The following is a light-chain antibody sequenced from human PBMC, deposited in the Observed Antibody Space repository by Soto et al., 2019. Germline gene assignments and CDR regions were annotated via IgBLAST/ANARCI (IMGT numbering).Light chain of an antibody. CDR1: QSISRY. CDR2: DAS. J-gene: IGKJ1*01. Sequence: DFQMSPSPSSRSAFVGERVTITCRASQSISRYSNRYQQHPGKAPKLLIYDASCWVSGGPSRFSGSGAGTEFTLTISSLQPDDFATYYCQQYNSYSQGTFGQGTKVDIK. CDR3: QQYNSYSQGT. V-gene: IGKV1-5*01.